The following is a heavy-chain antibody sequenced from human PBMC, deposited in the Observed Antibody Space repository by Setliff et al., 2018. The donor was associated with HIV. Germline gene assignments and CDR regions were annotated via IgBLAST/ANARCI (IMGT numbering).Heavy chain of an antibody. CDR2: IFNTGST. V-gene: IGHV4-30-4*08. CDR1: GDSISSDDHY. CDR3: ARMSVSAAVYFDS. D-gene: IGHD6-25*01. J-gene: IGHJ4*02. Sequence: SETLSLTCTVSGDSISSDDHYWSWIRQTPGKGLEWIGYIFNTGSTYYESSLASRLTMSIDTSRNQFSLKLRSVTAADTAVFYCARMSVSAAVYFDSWGQGTLFTVSS.